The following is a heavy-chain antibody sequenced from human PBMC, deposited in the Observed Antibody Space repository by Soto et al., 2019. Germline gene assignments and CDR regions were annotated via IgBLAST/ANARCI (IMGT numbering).Heavy chain of an antibody. V-gene: IGHV3-48*02. CDR1: GFTFSAYS. CDR2: ITGSSATI. D-gene: IGHD2-8*01. CDR3: ARDNGMAGSFDP. J-gene: IGHJ5*02. Sequence: EMQLVESGGGLGQPGESLRLSCAASGFTFSAYSMNWVRQAPGKGLEWVSYITGSSATIYYADSVKGRFTISRDNAKNSRYLQMNSLRDEDTAVYYCARDNGMAGSFDPWGQGTLVTVSS.